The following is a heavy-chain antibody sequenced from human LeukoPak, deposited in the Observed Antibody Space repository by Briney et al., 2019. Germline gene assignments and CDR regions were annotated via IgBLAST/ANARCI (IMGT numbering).Heavy chain of an antibody. Sequence: SQTLSLTCTVSGGSISSGSYYWSWIWQPAGKGLEWIGRIYTSGSTNYNPSLRTRVTISVDASRNQFSLNLSSVTAADTAVYYCARGGAVTMVRGVPFGMDVWGQGTTVTVSS. CDR2: IYTSGST. CDR1: GGSISSGSYY. CDR3: ARGGAVTMVRGVPFGMDV. J-gene: IGHJ6*02. V-gene: IGHV4-61*02. D-gene: IGHD3-10*01.